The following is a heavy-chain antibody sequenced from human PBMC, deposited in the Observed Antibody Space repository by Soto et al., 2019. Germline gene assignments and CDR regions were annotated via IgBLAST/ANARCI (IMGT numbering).Heavy chain of an antibody. J-gene: IGHJ4*02. D-gene: IGHD6-19*01. CDR2: ISGSGGST. CDR1: GFTFSSYA. Sequence: GGSLRLSCAASGFTFSSYAMSWVRQAPGKGLEWVSAISGSGGSTYYADSVKGRFTISRDNSKNTLYLQMNSLRAEDTAVYYCAKFLEYVSGDSSGLFDFWGQGTLVIVSS. CDR3: AKFLEYVSGDSSGLFDF. V-gene: IGHV3-23*01.